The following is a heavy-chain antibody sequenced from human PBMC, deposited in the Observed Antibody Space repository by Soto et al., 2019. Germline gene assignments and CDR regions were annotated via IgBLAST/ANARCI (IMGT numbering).Heavy chain of an antibody. D-gene: IGHD2-2*01. CDR2: IIPIFGTA. Sequence: QVQLVQSGAEVKKPGASVKVSCKASGVTFSSYAISWVRQAPGQWLEWLGGIIPIFGTANYAQKFQGRVTITADESTSTAYMELSSLRSEDTAVYYCARDLDCSSTSCYYWFDPWGQGTLVTVSS. CDR3: ARDLDCSSTSCYYWFDP. CDR1: GVTFSSYA. V-gene: IGHV1-69*01. J-gene: IGHJ5*02.